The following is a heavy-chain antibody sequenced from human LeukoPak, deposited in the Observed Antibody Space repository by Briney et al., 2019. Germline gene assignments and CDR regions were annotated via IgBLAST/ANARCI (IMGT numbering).Heavy chain of an antibody. Sequence: SETLSLTCTVSGGSISSYYWSWIRQPPGKGLEWIGYIYYSGSTNYNPSLKGRVTISVDTSKNQFSLKLSSVTAADTAVYYCARSRDWEGEDYWGQGTLVTISS. D-gene: IGHD5-24*01. J-gene: IGHJ4*02. V-gene: IGHV4-59*01. CDR2: IYYSGST. CDR3: ARSRDWEGEDY. CDR1: GGSISSYY.